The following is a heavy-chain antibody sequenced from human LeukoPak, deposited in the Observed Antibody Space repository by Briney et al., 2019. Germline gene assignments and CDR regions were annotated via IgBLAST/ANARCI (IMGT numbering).Heavy chain of an antibody. J-gene: IGHJ4*02. CDR1: GGSISSYY. D-gene: IGHD3-3*01. CDR3: ARGGDDYDFWSGYYIY. Sequence: SETLSLTCTVSGGSISSYYWSWIRQPAGKGLEWIGRIYTSGSTNYNPSLKSRVTMSVDTSKNQFSLKLSSVTAADTAVYYCARGGDDYDFWSGYYIYWGQGTLVTVSS. V-gene: IGHV4-4*07. CDR2: IYTSGST.